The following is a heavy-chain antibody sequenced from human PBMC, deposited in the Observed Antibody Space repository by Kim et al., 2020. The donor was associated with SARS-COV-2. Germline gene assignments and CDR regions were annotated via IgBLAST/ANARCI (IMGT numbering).Heavy chain of an antibody. J-gene: IGHJ3*02. CDR3: AKDLNGKRAFDI. Sequence: GGSLRLSCGASGFTFSRYAMTWVRQAPGQGLEGVAIISGSGGNAFYADSVRGRFTISRDNSKNTLYLQMNSLTAEDTASYFCAKDLNGKRAFDIWGQGT. V-gene: IGHV3-23*01. CDR1: GFTFSRYA. CDR2: ISGSGGNA. D-gene: IGHD2-8*01.